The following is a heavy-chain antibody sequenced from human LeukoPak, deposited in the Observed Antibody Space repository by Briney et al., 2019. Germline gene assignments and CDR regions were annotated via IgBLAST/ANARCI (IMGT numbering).Heavy chain of an antibody. J-gene: IGHJ4*02. CDR1: GYTLTELS. Sequence: ASVKVSCKVSGYTLTELSMHWVRQAPGKGLEWMGGFDPEDGETIYAQKFQGRVTMTEDTSTDTAYMELSSLRSEDTAVYYCATSGGYGYGFGDYFDYWGQGTLVTVSS. CDR3: ATSGGYGYGFGDYFDY. D-gene: IGHD5-18*01. V-gene: IGHV1-24*01. CDR2: FDPEDGET.